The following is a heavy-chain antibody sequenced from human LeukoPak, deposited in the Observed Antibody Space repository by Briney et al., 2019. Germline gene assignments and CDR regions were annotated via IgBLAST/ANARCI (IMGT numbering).Heavy chain of an antibody. CDR1: GFTFTSYS. D-gene: IGHD1-1*01. CDR2: INGDGSST. Sequence: GGSPRLSCAASGFTFTSYSMNWVRQAPGKGLVWVSRINGDGSSTSYADSVKGRFTISRDNAKNTLYLQMNSLRAEDTAVYYCARDGHGNWNDGGWFDPWGQGTLVTVSS. CDR3: ARDGHGNWNDGGWFDP. V-gene: IGHV3-74*01. J-gene: IGHJ5*02.